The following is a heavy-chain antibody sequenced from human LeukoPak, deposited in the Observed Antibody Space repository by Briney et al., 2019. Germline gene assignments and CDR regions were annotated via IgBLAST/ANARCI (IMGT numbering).Heavy chain of an antibody. J-gene: IGHJ4*02. CDR2: IKNDGSEK. CDR3: ARHLSGVTGYNYGRGIDY. CDR1: GFTFSSYW. V-gene: IGHV3-7*01. D-gene: IGHD5-18*01. Sequence: PGGSLRVSCAASGFTFSSYWMRWVRQAPGKGLEWVGNIKNDGSEKYSVDTFKGRFTIPRDKTKKSLYLQMNRLRAEDMAVYYCARHLSGVTGYNYGRGIDYWGQGTLVTVSS.